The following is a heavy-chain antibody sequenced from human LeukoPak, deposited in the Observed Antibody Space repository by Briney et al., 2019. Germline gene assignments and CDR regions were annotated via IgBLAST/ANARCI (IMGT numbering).Heavy chain of an antibody. D-gene: IGHD1-26*01. CDR1: GYTFTGYY. J-gene: IGHJ6*03. CDR2: INPNSGGT. CDR3: ARGPLQQWEPTGGVYYYYYTDV. Sequence: ASVKVSCKASGYTFTGYYMHWVRQAPGQGLEWMGWINPNSGGTNYAQKFQGRVTMTRDTSISTAYMELSRLRSEDTAVYYCARGPLQQWEPTGGVYYYYYTDVWGKGTTVTVSS. V-gene: IGHV1-2*02.